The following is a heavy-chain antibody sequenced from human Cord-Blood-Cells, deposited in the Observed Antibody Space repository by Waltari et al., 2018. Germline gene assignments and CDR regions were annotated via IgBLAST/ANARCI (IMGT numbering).Heavy chain of an antibody. CDR3: AKDLLSGGSCYFDY. J-gene: IGHJ4*02. CDR2: ISGSGGST. D-gene: IGHD2-15*01. V-gene: IGHV3-23*01. CDR1: GFPFSRYA. Sequence: EVQLLESGGGLVQPGGSLRLSCAASGFPFSRYAMSWVRQAPGKGLEWVSAISGSGGSTNYADSVKGRFTISRDNSKNTLYLQMNSLRAEDTAVYYCAKDLLSGGSCYFDYWGQGTLVTVSS.